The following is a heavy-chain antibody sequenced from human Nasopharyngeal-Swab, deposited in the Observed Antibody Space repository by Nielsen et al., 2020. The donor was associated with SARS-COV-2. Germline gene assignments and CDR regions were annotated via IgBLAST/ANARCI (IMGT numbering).Heavy chain of an antibody. CDR3: ARGSTVSSYYHYMDV. D-gene: IGHD2-2*01. CDR1: GFTVSSNY. Sequence: GGSLRLSCAASGFTVSSNYMHWVRQALGEGLEWVSAFYSGGTTYYADSVKGRVTISRDNSNNTVYLQMNSLRAEDTAVYYCARGSTVSSYYHYMDVWGKGTTVTVSS. V-gene: IGHV3-66*01. CDR2: FYSGGTT. J-gene: IGHJ6*03.